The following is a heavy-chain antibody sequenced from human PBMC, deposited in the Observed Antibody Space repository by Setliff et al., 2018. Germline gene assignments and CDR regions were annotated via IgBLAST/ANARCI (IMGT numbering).Heavy chain of an antibody. J-gene: IGHJ3*02. V-gene: IGHV4-61*09. CDR2: IDPSGNT. D-gene: IGHD1-26*01. CDR3: ARRIVGAVDGFDI. CDR1: GGSISSGTNY. Sequence: PSETLSLTCTVSGGSISSGTNYWSWIRQPAGRGLEWIGHIDPSGNTNYQPSLKSRVTISGDTAKNQFSLKFTSVTVADTAVYYCARRIVGAVDGFDIWGQGTMVTVSS.